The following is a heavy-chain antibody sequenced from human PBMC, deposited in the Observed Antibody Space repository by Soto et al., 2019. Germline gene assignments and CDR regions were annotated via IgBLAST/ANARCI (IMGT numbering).Heavy chain of an antibody. CDR2: INPSGGST. J-gene: IGHJ6*02. V-gene: IGHV1-46*01. Sequence: QVQLVQSGAEVKKPGASVKVSCKASGYTFTNYYIHWVRQAPGQGLEWVGIINPSGGSTSYAQKFQGRVPMTRDTFTSPVFMEVSSLRSEDTAVYYCARESRPTVTSFDGMDVWGQGTTVTVSS. CDR1: GYTFTNYY. D-gene: IGHD4-17*01. CDR3: ARESRPTVTSFDGMDV.